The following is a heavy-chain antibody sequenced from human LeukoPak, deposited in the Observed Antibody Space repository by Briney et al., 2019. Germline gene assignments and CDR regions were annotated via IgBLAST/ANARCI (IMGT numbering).Heavy chain of an antibody. J-gene: IGHJ4*02. D-gene: IGHD5-24*01. Sequence: SETLSLTCTVSGGSMSSYYWSWIRQPPGKGLEWIGYIYYSGSTDYNPSLKSRVTISVETSQKQFSLKLSSVTAADTAVYYCAREGDGGGLYFDNWGQGTLVTVSS. CDR1: GGSMSSYY. CDR2: IYYSGST. V-gene: IGHV4-59*01. CDR3: AREGDGGGLYFDN.